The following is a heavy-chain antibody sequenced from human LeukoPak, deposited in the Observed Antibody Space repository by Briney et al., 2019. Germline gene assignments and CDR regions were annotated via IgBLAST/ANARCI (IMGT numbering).Heavy chain of an antibody. CDR2: ISWDGNSK. V-gene: IGHV3-43*01. CDR1: GFTFSDYY. D-gene: IGHD1-1*01. J-gene: IGHJ4*02. Sequence: PGGSLRLSCAASGFTFSDYYMSWIRQAPGKGLEWVSLISWDGNSKYYGDSVKGRFTISRDNSKNSLFLQMDSLRTDDTALYYCVKDSTMTVFRRGILDYWGQGTLVTVSS. CDR3: VKDSTMTVFRRGILDY.